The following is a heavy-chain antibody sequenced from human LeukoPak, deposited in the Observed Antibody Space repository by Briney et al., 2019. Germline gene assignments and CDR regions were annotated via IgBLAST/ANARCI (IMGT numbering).Heavy chain of an antibody. J-gene: IGHJ4*02. CDR2: IKQDGSEK. CDR1: GFTFSSYA. D-gene: IGHD3-9*01. CDR3: ASLLRHFDWHLGFDY. Sequence: GGSLRLSCAASGFTFSSYAMSWVRQAPGKGLEWVANIKQDGSEKYYVDSVKGRFTISRDNAKNSLYLQMNSLRAEDTAVYYCASLLRHFDWHLGFDYWGQGTLVTVSS. V-gene: IGHV3-7*01.